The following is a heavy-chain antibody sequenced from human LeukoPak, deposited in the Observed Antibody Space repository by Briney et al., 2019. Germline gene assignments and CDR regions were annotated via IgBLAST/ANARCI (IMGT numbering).Heavy chain of an antibody. J-gene: IGHJ6*03. CDR1: GYTFTGYY. CDR3: ARSPGIAAAGPLYYYMDV. Sequence: ASVKVSCKASGYTFTGYYMHWVRQAPGQGLEWMGWINPNSGGTNYAQKFQGRVTMTRDTSISTAYMELSRLRSDDTAVYYCARSPGIAAAGPLYYYMDVWGKGTTVTVSS. V-gene: IGHV1-2*02. D-gene: IGHD6-13*01. CDR2: INPNSGGT.